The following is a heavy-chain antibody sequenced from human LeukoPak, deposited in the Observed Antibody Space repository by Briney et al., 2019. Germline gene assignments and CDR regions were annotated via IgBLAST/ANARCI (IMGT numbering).Heavy chain of an antibody. J-gene: IGHJ6*03. Sequence: GGSLRLSCAASGFTFSSYGMHWVRQAPGKGLEWVAFIRYDGSNKYYADSVKGRFTISRDISKNTLYLQMNSLRAEDTAVYYCAKASIAALNYYYYYMDVWGKGTTVTVSS. CDR2: IRYDGSNK. CDR1: GFTFSSYG. D-gene: IGHD6-13*01. CDR3: AKASIAALNYYYYYMDV. V-gene: IGHV3-30*02.